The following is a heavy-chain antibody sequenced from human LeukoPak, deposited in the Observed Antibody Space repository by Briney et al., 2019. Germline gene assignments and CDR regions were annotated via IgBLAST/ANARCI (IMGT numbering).Heavy chain of an antibody. CDR2: IKQDGSEK. J-gene: IGHJ5*02. CDR3: ARAAIAAAGTAWFDP. CDR1: GFTFSSYW. Sequence: GGTLTLSCTASGFTFSSYWMSWVRQAPGQGLEWVANIKQDGSEKYDVDSVKGRFTISRDNAKNSLYLQMNSLRAEDTAVYYCARAAIAAAGTAWFDPWGQGTLVTVSS. V-gene: IGHV3-7*01. D-gene: IGHD6-13*01.